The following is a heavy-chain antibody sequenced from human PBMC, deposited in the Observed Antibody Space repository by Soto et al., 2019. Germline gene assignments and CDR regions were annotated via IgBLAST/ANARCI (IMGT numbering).Heavy chain of an antibody. Sequence: EVQLVESGGGLVQPGRSLRLSCAASGFTFDDYAMHWVRQAPGKGLEWVSGISWNSGSIGYADSVKGRFTISRDNAKNSLYLQMNSLRAEDTALYYCAKDCSGRSCYLSDFDYWGQGTLVTVSS. CDR1: GFTFDDYA. V-gene: IGHV3-9*01. CDR3: AKDCSGRSCYLSDFDY. D-gene: IGHD2-15*01. J-gene: IGHJ4*02. CDR2: ISWNSGSI.